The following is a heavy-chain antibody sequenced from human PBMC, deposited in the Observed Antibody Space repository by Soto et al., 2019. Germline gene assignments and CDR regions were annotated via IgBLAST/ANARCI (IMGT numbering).Heavy chain of an antibody. V-gene: IGHV3-64*01. CDR3: ARKKGITMIRGVILGSLDY. J-gene: IGHJ4*02. CDR2: ISRNGGST. Sequence: EVQLVESGGGLVQPGGSLRLSCAASGFTFSSYAMHWVRQAPGKGLEYVSAISRNGGSTYYANSVKGRFTISRDNSRNTLYLQMGSLRAEDLAVSYCARKKGITMIRGVILGSLDYWGQGTLVTVSS. CDR1: GFTFSSYA. D-gene: IGHD3-10*01.